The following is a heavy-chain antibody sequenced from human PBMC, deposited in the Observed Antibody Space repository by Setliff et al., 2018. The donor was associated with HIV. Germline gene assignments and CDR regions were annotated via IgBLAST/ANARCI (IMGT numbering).Heavy chain of an antibody. Sequence: PGGSLRLSCSASGFTFSSYVMHWVRQAPGKGLEYVSAISSNGGSTYYADSVKGRFTISRDNSKNTMFLQMNSLRVEDTAIYYCAKMHTAMDPDTFDIWGQGTMVTVSS. J-gene: IGHJ3*02. CDR3: AKMHTAMDPDTFDI. V-gene: IGHV3-64*04. CDR2: ISSNGGST. D-gene: IGHD5-18*01. CDR1: GFTFSSYV.